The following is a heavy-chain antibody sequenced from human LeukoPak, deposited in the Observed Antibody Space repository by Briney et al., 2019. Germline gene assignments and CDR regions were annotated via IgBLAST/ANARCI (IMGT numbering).Heavy chain of an antibody. J-gene: IGHJ4*02. D-gene: IGHD4-11*01. CDR2: INPNSGGT. CDR1: GYTFTAYY. Sequence: ASVNVSFKASGYTFTAYYIHWVRQVPGQGLQWMGWINPNSGGTNYPQKFQVRVTMTTHTSISTAYMELSSLRSDDTAVYFCARDAIVRDYSYSDYWGQGTLVTVSS. V-gene: IGHV1-2*02. CDR3: ARDAIVRDYSYSDY.